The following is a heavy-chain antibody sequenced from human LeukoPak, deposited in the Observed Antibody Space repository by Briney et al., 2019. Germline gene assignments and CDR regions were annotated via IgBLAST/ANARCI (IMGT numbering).Heavy chain of an antibody. V-gene: IGHV4-59*01. CDR2: IYYSGST. CDR3: ARDLDIVVMVAAPLMDV. Sequence: SETLSLTCTVSGGSISSYYWSWIRQPPVKGLEWIGYIYYSGSTNYNPSLKSRVTISVDTSKNQFSLKLSSVTAADTAVYYCARDLDIVVMVAAPLMDVWGQGATVTVSS. D-gene: IGHD2-15*01. J-gene: IGHJ6*02. CDR1: GGSISSYY.